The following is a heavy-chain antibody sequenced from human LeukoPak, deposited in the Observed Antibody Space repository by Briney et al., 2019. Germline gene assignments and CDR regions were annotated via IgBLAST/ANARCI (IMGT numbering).Heavy chain of an antibody. J-gene: IGHJ4*02. CDR1: GFTFRIYS. Sequence: GVSLRLSCAASGFTFRIYSMNWVREAPGKGLEGFSYIRSSNSYIFYADSVEGRFTIYRDNAENSVSLHMKSLRAEDTAVYYCARVQYYDILTGYSAADYWGQGTLVTVSS. CDR3: ARVQYYDILTGYSAADY. V-gene: IGHV3-21*01. CDR2: IRSSNSYI. D-gene: IGHD3-9*01.